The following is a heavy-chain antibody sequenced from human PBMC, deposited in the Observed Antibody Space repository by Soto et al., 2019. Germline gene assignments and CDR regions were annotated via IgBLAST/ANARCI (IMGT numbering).Heavy chain of an antibody. CDR3: ARSAGVTTVIDY. Sequence: ASVKVSCKASGYTFTSYGISWVRQAPGQGLEWMGWISAYNGNTNYAQKFQGRVTITTDESTSTAYMELSSLRSEDTAVYYCARSAGVTTVIDYWGQGTLVTVSS. D-gene: IGHD4-17*01. CDR1: GYTFTSYG. CDR2: ISAYNGNT. V-gene: IGHV1-18*01. J-gene: IGHJ4*02.